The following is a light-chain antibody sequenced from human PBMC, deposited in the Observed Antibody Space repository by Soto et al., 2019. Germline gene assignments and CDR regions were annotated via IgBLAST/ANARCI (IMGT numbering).Light chain of an antibody. CDR1: QSVSSSY. Sequence: EIVLTQSPGTLSFSPGERASLTCRDSQSVSSSYLAWFQQKPGQAPRLLIYGASSRATGIPDRFSGSGSGTDFTLTISRLEPEDFAVYYCQQYGNAPFTFGPGTKVDI. V-gene: IGKV3-20*01. J-gene: IGKJ3*01. CDR3: QQYGNAPFT. CDR2: GAS.